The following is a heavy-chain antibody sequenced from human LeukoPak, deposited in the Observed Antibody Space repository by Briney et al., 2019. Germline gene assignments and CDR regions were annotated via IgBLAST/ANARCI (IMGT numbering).Heavy chain of an antibody. Sequence: SETLSLTCTVSGDSISSSSYYWGWIRQPPGKGLEWIGGFYHSGSTYYNPSLKSRVTISGDTSKNQFSVNLSSVTAADTALYYCAISSRVGGTYTDFDYWGQGTLVTVSS. V-gene: IGHV4-39*01. D-gene: IGHD1-26*01. CDR3: AISSRVGGTYTDFDY. J-gene: IGHJ4*02. CDR2: FYHSGST. CDR1: GDSISSSSYY.